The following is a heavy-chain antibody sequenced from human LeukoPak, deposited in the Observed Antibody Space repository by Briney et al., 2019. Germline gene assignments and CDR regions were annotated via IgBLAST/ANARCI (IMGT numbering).Heavy chain of an antibody. CDR1: EFTFSTYS. CDR3: ARVFSASYYDSSGYLYY. D-gene: IGHD3-22*01. V-gene: IGHV3-30*03. CDR2: ISYDGNNK. J-gene: IGHJ4*02. Sequence: GGSLRLSCAASEFTFSTYSMNWVRQAPGKGLEWVAVISYDGNNKYYADSVKGRFTISRDNSKNTLYLQMNSLRAEDTAVYYCARVFSASYYDSSGYLYYWGQGTLVTVSS.